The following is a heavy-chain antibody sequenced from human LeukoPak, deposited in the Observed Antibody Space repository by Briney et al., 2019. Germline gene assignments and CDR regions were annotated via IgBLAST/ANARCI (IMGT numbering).Heavy chain of an antibody. CDR3: ATLAVAAAGTGDY. CDR2: IRYDGSNK. Sequence: GGSLRLSCAASGFTFSSYGMHWVRQAPGKGLEWVAFIRYDGSNKYYADSVKGRFTISRDNSKNTLYLQMNSLRAEDTAVYYCATLAVAAAGTGDYWGQGTLVTVSS. V-gene: IGHV3-30*02. CDR1: GFTFSSYG. J-gene: IGHJ4*02. D-gene: IGHD6-13*01.